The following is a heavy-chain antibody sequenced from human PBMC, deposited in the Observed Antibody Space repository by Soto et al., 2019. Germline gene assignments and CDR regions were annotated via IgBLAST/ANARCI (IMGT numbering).Heavy chain of an antibody. CDR1: GGSVSSGSYY. CDR2: IYNTGST. CDR3: ARGGGVTATFDY. D-gene: IGHD5-18*01. V-gene: IGHV4-61*01. J-gene: IGHJ4*02. Sequence: QVQLQESGPGLVKPSETLSLTCSVSGGSVSSGSYYWSWIRQPPGKGLEWIGYIYNTGSTNYNPSLKSRVTLSVDTSKNQFSLKLTSVTAADTAVYYCARGGGVTATFDYWGRGPLVTVSS.